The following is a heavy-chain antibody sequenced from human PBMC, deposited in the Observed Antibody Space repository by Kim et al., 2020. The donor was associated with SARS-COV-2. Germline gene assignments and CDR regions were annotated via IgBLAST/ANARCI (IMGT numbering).Heavy chain of an antibody. CDR3: AKGDRGYNYHFAY. CDR1: GFTFSNYA. CDR2: ISGSSGSL. D-gene: IGHD5-12*01. Sequence: GGSLRLSCAASGFTFSNYAMSWVRQAPGKGLEWVSSISGSSGSLYSADSVKGRFTISRDNSKDTLYLQMNSLRAEDTAVYYCAKGDRGYNYHFAYLGQGT. V-gene: IGHV3-23*01. J-gene: IGHJ4*02.